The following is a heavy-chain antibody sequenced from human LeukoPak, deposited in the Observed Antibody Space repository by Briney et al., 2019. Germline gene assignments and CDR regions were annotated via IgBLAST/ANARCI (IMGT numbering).Heavy chain of an antibody. V-gene: IGHV3-74*01. CDR3: ARSNQADDY. CDR2: IYPGGSSI. Sequence: GRSLRLSCAASGFSFRRYRMHCVRDARGEGVVGFARIYPGGSSIPYADSVKGRFTISRDNAKNTLYLQMDSLRAEDTGVYYCARSNQADDYWGQGTLVTVSS. CDR1: GFSFRRYR. J-gene: IGHJ4*02. D-gene: IGHD1-14*01.